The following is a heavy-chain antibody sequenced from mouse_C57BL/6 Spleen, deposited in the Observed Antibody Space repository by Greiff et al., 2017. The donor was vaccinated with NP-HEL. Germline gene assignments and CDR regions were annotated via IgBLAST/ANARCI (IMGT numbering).Heavy chain of an antibody. CDR1: GYTFTSYW. Sequence: QVQLKQPGAELVKPGASVKLSCKASGYTFTSYWMHWVKQRPGQGLEWIGMIHPNSGSTNYNEKFKSKATLTVDKSSSTAYMQLSSLTSEDSAVYYCAGYYGSGKGYWGQGTTLTVSS. CDR3: AGYYGSGKGY. V-gene: IGHV1-64*01. CDR2: IHPNSGST. J-gene: IGHJ2*01. D-gene: IGHD1-1*01.